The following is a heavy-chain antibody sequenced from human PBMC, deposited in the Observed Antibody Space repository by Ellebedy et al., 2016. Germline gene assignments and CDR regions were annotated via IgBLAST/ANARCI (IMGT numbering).Heavy chain of an antibody. D-gene: IGHD5-18*01. CDR3: ARDRATLTAMVLYYFDY. J-gene: IGHJ4*02. V-gene: IGHV1-69*04. Sequence: ASVKVSCKASGGTFSSYAISWVRQAPGQGLEWMGRIIPILGIANYAQKFQGRVTITADKSTSTAYMELSSLRSEDTAVYYCARDRATLTAMVLYYFDYWGQGTLVTVSS. CDR2: IIPILGIA. CDR1: GGTFSSYA.